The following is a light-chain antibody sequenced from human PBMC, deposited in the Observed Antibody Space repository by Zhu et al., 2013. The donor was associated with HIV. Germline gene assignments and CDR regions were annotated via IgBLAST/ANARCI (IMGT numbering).Light chain of an antibody. Sequence: EIVLTQSPGTLSLSPGERATLSCRASQSVSDNYVAWYQQKSGQAPRLLIYGASSRATGIPDRFSGSGSGTDFTLTISRLEPEDFAVYYCQQCGSSPWTFGQGTKVEIK. J-gene: IGKJ1*01. CDR3: QQCGSSPWT. CDR2: GAS. CDR1: QSVSDNY. V-gene: IGKV3-20*01.